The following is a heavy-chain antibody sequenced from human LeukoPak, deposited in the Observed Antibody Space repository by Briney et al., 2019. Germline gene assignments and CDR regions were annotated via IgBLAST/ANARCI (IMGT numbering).Heavy chain of an antibody. CDR1: GGSISSYY. J-gene: IGHJ5*02. V-gene: IGHV4-59*01. D-gene: IGHD3-3*02. Sequence: SETLSLTCTVSGGSISSYYWSWIRQPPGKGLEWIGYIYYSGSTNYNPSLKSRVTISVDTSKNQFSLKLSSVTAADTAVYYCARDPAVLDRAGGGFDPWGQGTLVTVSS. CDR2: IYYSGST. CDR3: ARDPAVLDRAGGGFDP.